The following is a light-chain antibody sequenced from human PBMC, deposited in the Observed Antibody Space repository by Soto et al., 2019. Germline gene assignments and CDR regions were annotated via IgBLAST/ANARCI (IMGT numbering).Light chain of an antibody. CDR1: QSIIGW. CDR2: DAS. V-gene: IGKV1-5*01. Sequence: DIQMTQSPSTLSASVGDRVTITCRASQSIIGWLAWYQQKPGQAPKLLIYDASSLESGVPSRFSGSGSGTEFTLTISSLQPDDFATYYCQHYYGFSRTFGQGTKVDIK. CDR3: QHYYGFSRT. J-gene: IGKJ1*01.